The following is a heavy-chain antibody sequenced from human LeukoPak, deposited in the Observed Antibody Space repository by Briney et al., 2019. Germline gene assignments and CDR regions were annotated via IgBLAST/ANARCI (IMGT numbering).Heavy chain of an antibody. CDR3: VKDYCGGGRCNEIPIDY. CDR1: GFTFATYA. J-gene: IGHJ4*02. V-gene: IGHV3-23*01. D-gene: IGHD2-15*01. CDR2: INENAVTT. Sequence: GGSLRLSCAASGFTFATYAMSWVRQAPGKGLDWVSTINENAVTTWYAESVKGRFTISRDNSRNTLYLQMNSLRAEDTAVYYCVKDYCGGGRCNEIPIDYWGQGTLVTVSS.